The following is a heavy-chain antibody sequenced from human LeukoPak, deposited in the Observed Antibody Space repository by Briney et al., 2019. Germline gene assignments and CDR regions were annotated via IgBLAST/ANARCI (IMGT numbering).Heavy chain of an antibody. Sequence: GGSLRLSCAASGFTFRSYNMNWVRQAPGKGLEWMGVIYPGDSDTRYSPSFQGQVTISADKSISTAYLQWSSLKASDTAMYYCAKLCYYGSECQLDYWGQGTLVTVSS. J-gene: IGHJ4*02. CDR1: GFTFRSYN. D-gene: IGHD3-10*01. CDR2: IYPGDSDT. V-gene: IGHV5-51*01. CDR3: AKLCYYGSECQLDY.